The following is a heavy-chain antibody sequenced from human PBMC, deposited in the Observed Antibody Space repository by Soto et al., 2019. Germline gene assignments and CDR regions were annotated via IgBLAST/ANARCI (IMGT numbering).Heavy chain of an antibody. CDR1: GFTFSSHV. Sequence: QVQLVESGGGVVPPGRSLRLSCAASGFTFSSHVMHWVRQAPGKGLERVALISYDGSKEYYADSVKGRFTISTDNSKNTLYLQMNSLRTEDTAMYYCARDVVSKGSVDDWGQGTLVTVSS. D-gene: IGHD2-15*01. J-gene: IGHJ4*02. V-gene: IGHV3-30-3*01. CDR2: ISYDGSKE. CDR3: ARDVVSKGSVDD.